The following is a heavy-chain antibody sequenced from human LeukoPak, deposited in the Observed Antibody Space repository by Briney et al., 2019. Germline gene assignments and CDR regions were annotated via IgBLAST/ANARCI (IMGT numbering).Heavy chain of an antibody. CDR1: GYTFTSYY. CDR3: AREGDPSYYDSSGYYLDY. CDR2: INPSGGST. V-gene: IGHV1-46*01. Sequence: ASVTVSCTASGYTFTSYYMHWVRQAPGQGLEWMGIINPSGGSTSYTQKFQGRVTMTRDTSTSTVYMELSSLRSEDTAVYYCAREGDPSYYDSSGYYLDYWGQGTLVTVSS. D-gene: IGHD3-22*01. J-gene: IGHJ4*02.